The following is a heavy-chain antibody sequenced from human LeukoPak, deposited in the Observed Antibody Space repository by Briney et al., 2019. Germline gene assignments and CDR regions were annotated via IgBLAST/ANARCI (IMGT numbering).Heavy chain of an antibody. D-gene: IGHD3-9*01. Sequence: AASVKVSCKASGYTFTSYAMNWVRQAPGQGLEWMGWINTNTGNPTYAQGFTGRFVFSLDTSVSTAYLQISSLKAEGTAVYYCARDWLGLAFDIWGQGTMVTVSS. V-gene: IGHV7-4-1*02. J-gene: IGHJ3*02. CDR3: ARDWLGLAFDI. CDR2: INTNTGNP. CDR1: GYTFTSYA.